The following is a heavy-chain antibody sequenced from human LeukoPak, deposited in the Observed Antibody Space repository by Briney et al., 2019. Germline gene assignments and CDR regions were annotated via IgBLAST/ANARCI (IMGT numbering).Heavy chain of an antibody. D-gene: IGHD3-10*01. V-gene: IGHV1-18*01. CDR3: ARDSLYYGSGSYLGFDP. Sequence: ASVKVSCKASGYTFTRYGISWVRQAPGQGLEWMGWISGYNGNTNYAEKLQGRVTMTTDTSTSTVYMELRSLRSDGTAVYYCARDSLYYGSGSYLGFDPWGQGTLVTVSS. CDR1: GYTFTRYG. CDR2: ISGYNGNT. J-gene: IGHJ5*02.